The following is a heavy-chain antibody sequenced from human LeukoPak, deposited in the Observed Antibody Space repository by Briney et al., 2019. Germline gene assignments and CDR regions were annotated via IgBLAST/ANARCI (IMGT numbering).Heavy chain of an antibody. CDR2: INPNSGGT. V-gene: IGHV1-2*02. CDR1: GGTFSSYA. Sequence: ASVKVSCKASGGTFSSYAISWVRQAPGQGLEWMGWINPNSGGTNYAQKFQGRVTLTRDTSITTAYMELSRLRSDDTAVYYCARLSIAVAGTWGQGTLVTASS. J-gene: IGHJ4*02. D-gene: IGHD6-19*01. CDR3: ARLSIAVAGT.